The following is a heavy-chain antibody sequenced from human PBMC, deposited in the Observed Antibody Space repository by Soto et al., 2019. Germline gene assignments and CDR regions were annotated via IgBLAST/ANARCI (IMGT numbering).Heavy chain of an antibody. CDR2: ISSSSSTI. D-gene: IGHD3-10*01. V-gene: IGHV3-48*01. Sequence: EVQLVESGGGLVQPGGSLRLSCAASGFTFSSYSMNWVRQAPGKGLEWVSYISSSSSTIYYADSVKGRFTISRDNAKNSLYLQMNSLRAEDTAVYYCATNPALWFGELTVYYFYYWGQGTLVTVSS. J-gene: IGHJ4*02. CDR3: ATNPALWFGELTVYYFYY. CDR1: GFTFSSYS.